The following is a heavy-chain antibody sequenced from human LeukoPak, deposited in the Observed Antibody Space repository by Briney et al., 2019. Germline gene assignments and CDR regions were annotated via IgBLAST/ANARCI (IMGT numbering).Heavy chain of an antibody. J-gene: IGHJ4*02. CDR3: ARDPQYYDILTGYYSGGSDY. Sequence: GASVKVSCKASGYTFTSYGISWVRQAPGQGLEWMGWISAYNGNTNYAQKLQGRVTMTTDTSTSTAYMELRSLRSDDTAAYYCARDPQYYDILTGYYSGGSDYWGQGTLVTVSS. V-gene: IGHV1-18*01. CDR1: GYTFTSYG. CDR2: ISAYNGNT. D-gene: IGHD3-9*01.